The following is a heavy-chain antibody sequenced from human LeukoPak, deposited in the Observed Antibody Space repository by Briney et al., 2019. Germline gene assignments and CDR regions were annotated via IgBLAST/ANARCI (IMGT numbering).Heavy chain of an antibody. Sequence: ASVKVSCKASGYTFTDYYIHWVRQAPGQGLEWMGWIDPHSGGTNYAQKLQARVTMTRDTSISTAYMELGRLRSDDTAIYYCAREYYDSSGRKHGFDTWGQGTKVTVSS. D-gene: IGHD3-22*01. J-gene: IGHJ3*02. CDR2: IDPHSGGT. CDR1: GYTFTDYY. CDR3: AREYYDSSGRKHGFDT. V-gene: IGHV1-2*02.